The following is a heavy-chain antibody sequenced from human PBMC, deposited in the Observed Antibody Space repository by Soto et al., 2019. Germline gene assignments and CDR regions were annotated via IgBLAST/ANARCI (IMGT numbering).Heavy chain of an antibody. J-gene: IGHJ6*02. V-gene: IGHV3-74*01. CDR2: INSDGSST. Sequence: PGGSLRLSCASSGFTFSSYWMHWVRQAPGKGLVWVSRINSDGSSTSYADSVKGRFTISRDNAKNTLYLQMNSLRAEDTAVYYCARVAPSYGSGSHKYGMDVWGQGTTVTVSS. D-gene: IGHD3-10*01. CDR1: GFTFSSYW. CDR3: ARVAPSYGSGSHKYGMDV.